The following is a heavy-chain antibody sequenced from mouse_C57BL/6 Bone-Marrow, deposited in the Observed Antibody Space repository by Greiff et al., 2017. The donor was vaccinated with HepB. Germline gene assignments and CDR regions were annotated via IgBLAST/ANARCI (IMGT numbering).Heavy chain of an antibody. CDR3: ASWIYYGNLRRAMDY. Sequence: VKVVESGPGLVAPSQSLSITCTVSGFSLTSYGVDWVRQSPGKGLEWLGVIWGVGSTNYNSALKSRLSISKDNSKSQVFLKMNRLQTDDTAMYYCASWIYYGNLRRAMDYWGQGTSVTVSS. D-gene: IGHD2-1*01. CDR1: GFSLTSYG. CDR2: IWGVGST. V-gene: IGHV2-6*01. J-gene: IGHJ4*01.